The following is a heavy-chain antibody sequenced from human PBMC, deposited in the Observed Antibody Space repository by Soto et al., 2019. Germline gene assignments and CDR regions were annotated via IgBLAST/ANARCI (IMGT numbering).Heavy chain of an antibody. J-gene: IGHJ6*02. CDR3: AASIFYYGMDV. Sequence: GESLKISCKGSGYTFTNYWIGWVRQMPGKGPEWMGIIYPGDSDTKYNPSFQGQVTISADKSITTTYLQWSSLKASDTAIYYCAASIFYYGMDVWGQGATVTVSS. CDR2: IYPGDSDT. V-gene: IGHV5-51*01. CDR1: GYTFTNYW.